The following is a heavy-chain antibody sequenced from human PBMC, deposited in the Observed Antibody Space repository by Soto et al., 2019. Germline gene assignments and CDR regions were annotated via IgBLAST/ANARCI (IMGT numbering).Heavy chain of an antibody. D-gene: IGHD1-26*01. CDR2: ISYDGRKT. J-gene: IGHJ4*02. Sequence: QVQLVESGGGLVQPGRSLRLSCAASGFTFSNHGIHWVRQAPGKGLEWVTFISYDGRKTYYADSVKGRFTISRDNSQKTVYLQMNSLRPEDTAVYFCASDWATSGTYLGIDDWGQATVVTVSS. V-gene: IGHV3-30*04. CDR1: GFTFSNHG. CDR3: ASDWATSGTYLGIDD.